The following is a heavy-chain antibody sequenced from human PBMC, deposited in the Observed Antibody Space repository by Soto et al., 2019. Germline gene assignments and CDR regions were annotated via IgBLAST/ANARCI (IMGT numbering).Heavy chain of an antibody. V-gene: IGHV4-31*03. CDR2: IYYSGGT. CDR3: ARKDSGYADDMDV. D-gene: IGHD5-12*01. Sequence: QVQLQESGPGLVKPSQTLSLTCTVSGGSISRGGYYWSWIRQHPGKGLEWIGYIYYSGGTYYNPSLKSRVTISVDTSENQFSLRLSSVTAADTAVYYCARKDSGYADDMDVWGKGTTVTVSS. J-gene: IGHJ6*03. CDR1: GGSISRGGYY.